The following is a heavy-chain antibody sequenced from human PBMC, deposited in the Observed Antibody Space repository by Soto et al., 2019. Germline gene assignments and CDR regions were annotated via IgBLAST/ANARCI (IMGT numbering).Heavy chain of an antibody. J-gene: IGHJ4*02. CDR1: GGSISSTSYY. CDR2: IYYFGSS. V-gene: IGHV4-39*01. D-gene: IGHD6-19*01. CDR3: ARHPRLEPFDY. Sequence: QLQLQESGPGLVKPSEILSLTCTVSGGSISSTSYYWGWIRQPPGKGLEWIASIYYFGSSYYNPSLKSRVTISVDTSKNQFSLQLTSVTAADTSVYYCARHPRLEPFDYWGQGVLVTVSS.